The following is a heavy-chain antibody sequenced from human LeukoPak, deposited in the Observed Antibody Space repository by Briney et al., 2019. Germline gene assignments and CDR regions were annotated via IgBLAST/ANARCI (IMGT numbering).Heavy chain of an antibody. CDR1: GFTFSDYY. J-gene: IGHJ4*02. CDR3: ARDLVVVPAATKDNDY. Sequence: GGSLRLSCAASGFTFSDYYMSWIRQAPGKGLEWVSYISSSGSTIHYADSVKGRFTISRDNAKNSLYLQMNSLRAEDTAVYYCARDLVVVPAATKDNDYWGQGTLVTVSS. V-gene: IGHV3-11*04. CDR2: ISSSGSTI. D-gene: IGHD2-2*01.